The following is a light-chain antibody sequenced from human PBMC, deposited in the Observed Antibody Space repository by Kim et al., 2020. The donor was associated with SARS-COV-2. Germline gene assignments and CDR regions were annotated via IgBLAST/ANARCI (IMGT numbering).Light chain of an antibody. J-gene: IGLJ1*01. CDR2: GVT. CDR1: SSDIGSFNL. Sequence: GRSIPISGTVTSSDIGSFNLVAWYQQHPGKAPKLIVYGVTARPSGVSDRFSGSKSGNTASLTISGLQPEDEADYYCCSYAGDYTRVFGTGTKVTVL. CDR3: CSYAGDYTRV. V-gene: IGLV2-23*02.